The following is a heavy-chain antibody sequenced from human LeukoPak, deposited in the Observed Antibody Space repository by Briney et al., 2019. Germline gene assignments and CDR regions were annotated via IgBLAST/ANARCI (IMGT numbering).Heavy chain of an antibody. V-gene: IGHV4-39*07. Sequence: PSETLSLTCSVSGDSVSSYYWGWIRQPPGKGLEWIGSICYSGSTYYNPSLKSRVTISVDTSKNQFSLKLSSVTAADTAVYYCARASEQYYDFWSGYPGGAFDIWGQGTMVTVSS. D-gene: IGHD3-3*01. CDR2: ICYSGST. J-gene: IGHJ3*02. CDR3: ARASEQYYDFWSGYPGGAFDI. CDR1: GDSVSSYY.